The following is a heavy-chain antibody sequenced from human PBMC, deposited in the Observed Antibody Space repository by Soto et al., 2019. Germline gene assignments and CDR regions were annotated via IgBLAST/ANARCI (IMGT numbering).Heavy chain of an antibody. CDR3: ARSHGMDV. CDR1: GFSFTSSW. CDR2: IYPGDSDT. V-gene: IGHV5-51*01. J-gene: IGHJ6*02. Sequence: GESLKISCQGSGFSFTSSWIGWVRQMPGKGLEWMGLIYPGDSDTRYSPSFQGQVTISADKSISTAYLQWSSMKASDTAIYYCARSHGMDVWGQGTTVTVSS.